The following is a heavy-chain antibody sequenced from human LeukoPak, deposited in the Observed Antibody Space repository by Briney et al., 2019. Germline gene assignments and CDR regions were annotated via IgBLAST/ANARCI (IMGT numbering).Heavy chain of an antibody. D-gene: IGHD6-19*01. CDR2: IGYDGGSG. CDR1: GFTLSSYE. J-gene: IGHJ1*01. V-gene: IGHV3-23*01. Sequence: PGGSLRLSCTVSGFTLSSYEMSWIRQAPGKGLEWVSSIGYDGGSGHYADSVKGRFTISRDNSNNTLFLHLNSLRGEDTAVYYCTRNSGWYGLSWGQGTLVTVSS. CDR3: TRNSGWYGLS.